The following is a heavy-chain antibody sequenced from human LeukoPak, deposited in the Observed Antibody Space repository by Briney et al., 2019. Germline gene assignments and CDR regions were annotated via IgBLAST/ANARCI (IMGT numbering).Heavy chain of an antibody. CDR2: INHSGST. J-gene: IGHJ4*02. CDR1: GGTFSGYY. CDR3: SRTVHYYGSSGYYRGGTLDY. D-gene: IGHD3-22*01. Sequence: SGTLPLTCAVSGGTFSGYYWHWIRQPPGKGLEWMGDINHSGSTNYNPSLKSRVTIPLDQSKNQFPLKPTSVTAENPAVYCFSRTVHYYGSSGYYRGGTLDYWGQGTLVTVSS. V-gene: IGHV4-34*01.